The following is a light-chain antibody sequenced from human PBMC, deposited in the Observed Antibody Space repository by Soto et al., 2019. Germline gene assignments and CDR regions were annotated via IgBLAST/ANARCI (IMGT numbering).Light chain of an antibody. V-gene: IGKV1-6*01. Sequence: AIQMTQYPSSLSASVGDRVTISCGASQGIRNDLAWYQQKPGKAPKLLIFAASNLQSGVPSRFRGSGSGTDFTLTISRLKTEDFAVYYCQQYGTSHKITFGQGTRLEIK. J-gene: IGKJ5*01. CDR2: AAS. CDR1: QGIRND. CDR3: QQYGTSHKIT.